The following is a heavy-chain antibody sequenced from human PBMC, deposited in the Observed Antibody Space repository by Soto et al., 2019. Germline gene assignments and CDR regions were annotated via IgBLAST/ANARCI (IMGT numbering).Heavy chain of an antibody. CDR2: IYYSGST. J-gene: IGHJ4*02. V-gene: IGHV4-59*01. D-gene: IGHD6-13*01. Sequence: QVQLQESGPGLVKPSETLSLTCTVSGGSISSYYWSWIRQPPGKGLEWIGYIYYSGSTNYNPSLKSRVTISVDTSKNQFSLKLSSVTAADTAVYYCARDFAAAVWGQGTLVTVSS. CDR1: GGSISSYY. CDR3: ARDFAAAV.